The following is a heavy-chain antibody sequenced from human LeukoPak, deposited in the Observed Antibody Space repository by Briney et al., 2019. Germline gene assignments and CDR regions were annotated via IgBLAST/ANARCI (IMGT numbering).Heavy chain of an antibody. D-gene: IGHD1-14*01. V-gene: IGHV4-59*08. Sequence: PSETLSLTCAVYGGSFSGYYWSWIRQPPGKGLEWIGYVYSSGSTSGSTNYNPSLMSRVTISVGTSKNQFSLKLSSVTAADTAVYYCARRRPITPNWFDPWGQGTLVTVSS. CDR2: VYSSGSTSGST. CDR1: GGSFSGYY. CDR3: ARRRPITPNWFDP. J-gene: IGHJ5*02.